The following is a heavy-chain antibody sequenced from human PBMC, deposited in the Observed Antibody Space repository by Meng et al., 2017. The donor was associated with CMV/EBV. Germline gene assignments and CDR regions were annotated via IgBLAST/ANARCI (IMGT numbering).Heavy chain of an antibody. Sequence: GYTFTSYYMHWVRQAPGQGLEWMGIINPSGGSTSYAQKFQGRVTMTRDTSTSTVYMELSSLRSEDTAVYYCARAGQEYSSSWYGFDYWGQGTLVTVSS. J-gene: IGHJ4*02. V-gene: IGHV1-46*01. CDR3: ARAGQEYSSSWYGFDY. CDR1: GYTFTSYY. CDR2: INPSGGST. D-gene: IGHD6-13*01.